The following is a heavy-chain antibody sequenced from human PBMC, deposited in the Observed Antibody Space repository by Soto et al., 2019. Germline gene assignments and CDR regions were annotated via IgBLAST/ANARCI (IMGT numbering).Heavy chain of an antibody. J-gene: IGHJ6*02. CDR3: ARGTTPTGRGRAPRWVDYYYYGLAC. CDR1: GATFSSYA. V-gene: IGHV1-69*13. D-gene: IGHD4-4*01. Sequence: ASVKTSCKASGATFSSYAISWVRQASEQALEWMVGIIPIFDTAIYAQKFQGRVTITADESTSTAYMELSSLRSEDPAVYYCARGTTPTGRGRAPRWVDYYYYGLACWGQGTTGTVSS. CDR2: IIPIFDTA.